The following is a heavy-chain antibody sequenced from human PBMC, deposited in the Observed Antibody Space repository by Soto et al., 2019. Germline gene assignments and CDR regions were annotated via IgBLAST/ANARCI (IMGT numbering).Heavy chain of an antibody. Sequence: EVELLESGGDLVQPGGSLRLSCAASGFTFSSYDINWVRQAPGKGLEWVSAIGIYANTYYEGSVKGRFTISRDDSKNKVYLQLNSLRVDDTADYYCAKESTVGSPGDYFDSWGQGTLVTVSS. CDR3: AKESTVGSPGDYFDS. CDR2: IGIYANT. J-gene: IGHJ4*02. D-gene: IGHD1-26*01. V-gene: IGHV3-23*01. CDR1: GFTFSSYD.